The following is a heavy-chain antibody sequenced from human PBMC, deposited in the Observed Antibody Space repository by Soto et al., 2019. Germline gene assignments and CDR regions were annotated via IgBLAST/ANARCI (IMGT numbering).Heavy chain of an antibody. CDR1: GGTFSSYA. D-gene: IGHD5-12*01. CDR2: IIPIFGTA. J-gene: IGHJ3*02. CDR3: AREEATITGSDAFDI. V-gene: IGHV1-69*13. Sequence: SVKVSCKASGGTFSSYAISWVRQAPGQGLEWMGGIIPIFGTANYAQKFQGRVTITADESTSTAYMELSSLRSEDTAVHYCAREEATITGSDAFDIWGQGTMVTVSS.